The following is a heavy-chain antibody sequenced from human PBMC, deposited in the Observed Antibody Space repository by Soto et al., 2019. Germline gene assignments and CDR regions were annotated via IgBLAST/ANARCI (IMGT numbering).Heavy chain of an antibody. CDR1: GGSISSGGYY. V-gene: IGHV4-31*03. Sequence: QVQLQESGPGLVKPSQTLSLTCTVSGGSISSGGYYWSWIRQHPGKGLEWIGYIYYSGSTYYNPSLKSRVHITVDTSKNQFSLKLSSVSAADTAVYYCARDRYCSSTSCYWDRDGMDVWGQGTTVTVSS. CDR2: IYYSGST. J-gene: IGHJ6*02. CDR3: ARDRYCSSTSCYWDRDGMDV. D-gene: IGHD2-2*01.